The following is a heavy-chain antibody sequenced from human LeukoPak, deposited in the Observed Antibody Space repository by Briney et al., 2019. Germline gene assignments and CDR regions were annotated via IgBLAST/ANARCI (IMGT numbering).Heavy chain of an antibody. CDR2: INPNSGGT. D-gene: IGHD3-10*01. CDR1: GYTFTGYY. Sequence: ASVKVSCKASGYTFTGYYMHWVRQAPGQGLEWMGWINPNSGGTNYAQKFQGRVTMTRDTSISTAYMELSRLRSDDTAVYYFARPPYGTGSSFDYWGQRTLVTVSS. V-gene: IGHV1-2*02. CDR3: ARPPYGTGSSFDY. J-gene: IGHJ4*02.